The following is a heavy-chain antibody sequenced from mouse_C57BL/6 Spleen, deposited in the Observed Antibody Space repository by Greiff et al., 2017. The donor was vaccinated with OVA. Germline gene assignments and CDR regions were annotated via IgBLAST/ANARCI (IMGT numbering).Heavy chain of an antibody. D-gene: IGHD3-2*02. CDR2: IYPGSGNT. J-gene: IGHJ2*01. V-gene: IGHV1-76*01. CDR3: ATAQALLYFDY. CDR1: GYTFTDYY. Sequence: QVHVKQSGAELVRPGASVKLSCKASGYTFTDYYINWVKQRPGQGLEWIARIYPGSGNTYYNEKFKGKATLTAEKSSSTAYMQLSSLTSEDSAVYFCATAQALLYFDYWGQGTTLTVSS.